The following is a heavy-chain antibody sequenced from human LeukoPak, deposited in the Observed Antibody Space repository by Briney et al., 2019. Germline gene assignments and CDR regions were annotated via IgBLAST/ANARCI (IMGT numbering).Heavy chain of an antibody. V-gene: IGHV3-30*18. J-gene: IGHJ6*04. Sequence: PGGSLRLSCAASGFTFSSYGMHWVRQAPGKGLEWVAVISYDGSNKYYADSVKGRFTISRDNSKNTLYLQMNSQRAEDTAVYYCAKDLVAGTSPSSYGMDVWGKGTTVTVSS. D-gene: IGHD6-19*01. CDR3: AKDLVAGTSPSSYGMDV. CDR2: ISYDGSNK. CDR1: GFTFSSYG.